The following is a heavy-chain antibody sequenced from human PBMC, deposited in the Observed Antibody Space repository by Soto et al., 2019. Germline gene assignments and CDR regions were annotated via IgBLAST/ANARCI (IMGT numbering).Heavy chain of an antibody. Sequence: QVQLVQSGAEVKKPGSSVKVSCKASGGTFSSYAINWVRQAPGQGLEWMGGSIPFFVTSNYAQKFQGRVTITADESTSTAYVELRSLRSEDTAVYYCARVGYSSNYDMAVWGQGTTVTVSS. CDR2: SIPFFVTS. CDR3: ARVGYSSNYDMAV. V-gene: IGHV1-69*01. D-gene: IGHD6-13*01. J-gene: IGHJ6*02. CDR1: GGTFSSYA.